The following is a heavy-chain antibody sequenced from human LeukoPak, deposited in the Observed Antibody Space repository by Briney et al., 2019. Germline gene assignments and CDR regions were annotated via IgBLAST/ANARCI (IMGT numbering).Heavy chain of an antibody. CDR3: ARRDIAARIH. Sequence: SETLSLTCTVSGGSISSSSYYWGWIRQPPGKGLEWIGSIYYSGSTYYNPSLKSRVTISVDTSKNQFSLKLSSVTAADTAVYYCARRDIAARIHWGQGTLVTVSS. V-gene: IGHV4-39*07. D-gene: IGHD6-6*01. CDR2: IYYSGST. J-gene: IGHJ4*02. CDR1: GGSISSSSYY.